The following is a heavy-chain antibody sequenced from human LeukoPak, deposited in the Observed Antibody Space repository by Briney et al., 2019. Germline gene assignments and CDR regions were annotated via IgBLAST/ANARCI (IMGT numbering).Heavy chain of an antibody. V-gene: IGHV4-59*01. CDR2: IYYSGST. D-gene: IGHD1-14*01. CDR3: ARPPVSYVASEIDY. J-gene: IGHJ4*01. CDR1: GGSISSYY. Sequence: SEALSLTCTVSGGSISSYYWSWIRQPPGKGLEWIGYIYYSGSTNYNPSLKSRVTISVDTSKNQFSLKLSSVTASDTAEDYLARPPVSYVASEIDYWGHGSLVTASS.